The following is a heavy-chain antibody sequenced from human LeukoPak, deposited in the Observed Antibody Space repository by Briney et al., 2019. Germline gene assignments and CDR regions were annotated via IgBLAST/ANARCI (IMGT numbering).Heavy chain of an antibody. CDR2: INPNSGDT. D-gene: IGHD6-13*01. Sequence: GASVKVSCKASGYTFTGYYMHWVRQAPGQGLEWMGWINPNSGDTNYAQKFKGRVTMTRDTSISTAYMELSRLRSDDTAVYYCEAIAAVGIADYWGQGTLVTVSS. CDR3: EAIAAVGIADY. J-gene: IGHJ4*02. CDR1: GYTFTGYY. V-gene: IGHV1-2*02.